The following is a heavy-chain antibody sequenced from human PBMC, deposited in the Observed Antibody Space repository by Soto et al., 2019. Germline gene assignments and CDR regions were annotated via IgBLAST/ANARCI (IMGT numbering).Heavy chain of an antibody. CDR3: AKDTSSASDWFDP. D-gene: IGHD3-10*01. Sequence: RRLSCAASGFTFSSYGMHWVRQAPGKGLEWVAVIWYDGSNKYYADSVKGRFTISRDNSKNTLYLQMNSLRAEDTAVYYCAKDTSSASDWFDPWGQGTPVTVYS. V-gene: IGHV3-33*06. J-gene: IGHJ5*02. CDR1: GFTFSSYG. CDR2: IWYDGSNK.